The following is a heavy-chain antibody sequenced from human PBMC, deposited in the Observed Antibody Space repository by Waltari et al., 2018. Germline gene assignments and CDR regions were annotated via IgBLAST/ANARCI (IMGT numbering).Heavy chain of an antibody. CDR2: IYYSGST. Sequence: QVQLQESGPGLVKPSETLSLTCTVSGGSISSHDWSWIRQPPWKGLEWIGDIYYSGSTNYNPSLKSRVTISVDTSKNQFSLKLSSVTAADTAVYYCARGFSGWYSYYFDYWGQGTLVTVSS. D-gene: IGHD6-19*01. V-gene: IGHV4-59*11. J-gene: IGHJ4*02. CDR3: ARGFSGWYSYYFDY. CDR1: GGSISSHD.